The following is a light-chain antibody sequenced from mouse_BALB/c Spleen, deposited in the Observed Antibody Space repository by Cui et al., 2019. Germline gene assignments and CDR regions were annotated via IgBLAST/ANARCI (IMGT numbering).Light chain of an antibody. CDR3: QQQYSNPLT. Sequence: DIVMTQSPSSLAISVGQKVSMSCKSSQSLLNSSNQKNYLAWYQQKPGQSPKLLVYFASTSESGVPDRFIGSGSGTDFNLTISSGQAEDLADEYCQQQYSNPLTFGAGTKLELK. CDR2: FAS. CDR1: QSLLNSSNQKNY. V-gene: IGKV8-24*01. J-gene: IGKJ5*01.